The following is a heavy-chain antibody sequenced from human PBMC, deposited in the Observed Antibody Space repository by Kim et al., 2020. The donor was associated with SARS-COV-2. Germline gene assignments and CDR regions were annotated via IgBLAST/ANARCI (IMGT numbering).Heavy chain of an antibody. CDR2: IDPSDSYT. J-gene: IGHJ5*02. V-gene: IGHV5-10-1*01. D-gene: IGHD3-10*01. CDR1: GYSFTSYW. CDR3: ARHNPRIYYYGSGLPGVWFDP. Sequence: GESLKISCKGSGYSFTSYWISWVRQMPGKGLEWMGRIDPSDSYTNYSPSFQGHVTIPADKSISTAYLQWSSLKASDTAMYYCARHNPRIYYYGSGLPGVWFDPWGQGTLVTVSS.